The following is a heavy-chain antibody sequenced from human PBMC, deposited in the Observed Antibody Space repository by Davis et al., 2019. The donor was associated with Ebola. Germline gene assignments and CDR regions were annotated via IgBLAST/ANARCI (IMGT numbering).Heavy chain of an antibody. J-gene: IGHJ4*02. V-gene: IGHV1-69*06. D-gene: IGHD3-22*01. CDR1: GYTFTSYY. CDR2: IIPIFGTT. Sequence: AASVKVSCKASGYTFTSYYMHWVRQAPGQGLEWMGGIIPIFGTTNYAQKFQGRVTITADKSTSPAYMELSSLRSEDTAVYYCASSYYYDSSGYSFDYWGQGTLVTVSS. CDR3: ASSYYYDSSGYSFDY.